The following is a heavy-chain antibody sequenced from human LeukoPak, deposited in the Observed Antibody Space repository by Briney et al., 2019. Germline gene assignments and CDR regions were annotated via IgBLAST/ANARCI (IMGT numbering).Heavy chain of an antibody. D-gene: IGHD5-24*01. J-gene: IGHJ4*02. CDR1: GYTFTSYS. V-gene: IGHV3-21*01. Sequence: PGGSVRLSCEASGYTFTSYSINWVRQAPGNGLEWISSISSSSSYIYYADSVKGRFTISRDNAKNSLYLQMNSLRAEDTAVYYCARDRGDGYNIDFYLDYWGQGTLVTVSS. CDR3: ARDRGDGYNIDFYLDY. CDR2: ISSSSSYI.